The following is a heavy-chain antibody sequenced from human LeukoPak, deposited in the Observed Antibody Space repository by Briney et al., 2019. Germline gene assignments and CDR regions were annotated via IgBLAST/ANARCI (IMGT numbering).Heavy chain of an antibody. Sequence: SETLSLTCAVYGGSFSGYYWSWIRQPPGKGLEWIGYIYYSGSTNYNPSLKSRVTISVDTSKNQFSLKLSSVTAADTAVYYCARAYYYDKALDSWGQGTLVTVSS. V-gene: IGHV4-59*01. D-gene: IGHD3-22*01. CDR3: ARAYYYDKALDS. J-gene: IGHJ4*02. CDR2: IYYSGST. CDR1: GGSFSGYY.